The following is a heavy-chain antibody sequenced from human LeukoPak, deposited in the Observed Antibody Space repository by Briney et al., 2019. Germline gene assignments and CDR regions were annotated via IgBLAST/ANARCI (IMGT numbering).Heavy chain of an antibody. J-gene: IGHJ4*02. CDR1: GGSFSGYY. V-gene: IGHV4-34*01. CDR2: INHSGST. D-gene: IGHD6-19*01. Sequence: SETLSLTCAVYGGSFSGYYWSWIRQPPGKGLEWIGEINHSGSTYYNPSLKSRVTISVDTSKNQFSLKLSSVTAADTAVYYCARGRWAVAGTYFDYWGQGTLVTVSS. CDR3: ARGRWAVAGTYFDY.